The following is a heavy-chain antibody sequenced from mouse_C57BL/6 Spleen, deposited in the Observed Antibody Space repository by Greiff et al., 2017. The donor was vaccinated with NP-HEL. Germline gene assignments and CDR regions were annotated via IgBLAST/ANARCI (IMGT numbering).Heavy chain of an antibody. CDR3: ATFSYDYDDYFDY. D-gene: IGHD2-4*01. CDR2: IYPGDGDT. Sequence: VHLVESGPELVKPGASVKISCKASGYAFSSSWMNWVKQRPGKGLEWIGRIYPGDGDTNYNGKFKGKATLTADKSSSTAYMQLSSLTSEDSAVYFCATFSYDYDDYFDYWGQGTTLTVSS. CDR1: GYAFSSSW. V-gene: IGHV1-82*01. J-gene: IGHJ2*01.